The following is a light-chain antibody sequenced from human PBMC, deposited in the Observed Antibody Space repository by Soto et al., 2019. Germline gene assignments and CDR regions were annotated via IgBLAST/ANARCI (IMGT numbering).Light chain of an antibody. Sequence: IQMTQSPSSLSASVGDTVTVTCRTSQGIRNYLNWFQQKPGKAPKRLISVASTLQSGVPSRFSGSGSGTEFTLTTSSLQPEDSATYYCLQHNTYPYTFGQGTKVDIK. CDR1: QGIRNY. V-gene: IGKV1-17*01. CDR3: LQHNTYPYT. CDR2: VAS. J-gene: IGKJ2*01.